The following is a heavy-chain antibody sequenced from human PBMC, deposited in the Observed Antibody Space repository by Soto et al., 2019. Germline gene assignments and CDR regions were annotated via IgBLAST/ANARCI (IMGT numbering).Heavy chain of an antibody. D-gene: IGHD6-19*01. CDR2: IIPIFGTA. CDR3: ARMEYSSGWPFDY. Sequence: SVKVACQASGGTFSIYSISWVRRAPGQGLGWMGGIIPIFGTANYAQKFQGRVTITADESTSTAYMELSSLRSEDTAVYYCARMEYSSGWPFDYWGQGTLVTVSS. CDR1: GGTFSIYS. V-gene: IGHV1-69*13. J-gene: IGHJ4*02.